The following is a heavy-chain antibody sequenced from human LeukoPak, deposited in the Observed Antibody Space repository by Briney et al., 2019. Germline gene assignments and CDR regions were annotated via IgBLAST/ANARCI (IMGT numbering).Heavy chain of an antibody. D-gene: IGHD6-13*01. V-gene: IGHV3-23*01. CDR1: GFTFSSYA. J-gene: IGHJ4*02. Sequence: GGSLRLSCAASGFTFSSYAMSWVRQAPGKGLEWVSAISGSGGSTYYADSVKGRFAISRDNSKNTLYLQMNSLRAEDTAVYYCAKTGTPWYYFDYWGQGTLVTVSS. CDR3: AKTGTPWYYFDY. CDR2: ISGSGGST.